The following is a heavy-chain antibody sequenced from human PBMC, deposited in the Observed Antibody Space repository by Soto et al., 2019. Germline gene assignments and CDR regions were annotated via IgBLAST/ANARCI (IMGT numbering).Heavy chain of an antibody. CDR3: ARHGDFWSGYNHYYYMDV. Sequence: SETLSLTCTVSGGSISSSSYYWGWIRQPPGKGLEWIGSIYYSGSTYYNPSLKSRVTISVDTSKNQFSLKLSSVTAADTAVYYCARHGDFWSGYNHYYYMDVWGKGTTVTVSS. CDR1: GGSISSSSYY. J-gene: IGHJ6*03. D-gene: IGHD3-3*01. CDR2: IYYSGST. V-gene: IGHV4-39*01.